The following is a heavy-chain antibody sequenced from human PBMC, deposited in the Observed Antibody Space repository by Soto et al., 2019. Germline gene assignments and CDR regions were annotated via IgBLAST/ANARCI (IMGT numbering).Heavy chain of an antibody. Sequence: LSLTCTVSGGSISSGGYYWSWIRQHPGKGLEWIGYIFFSGSTYYNPSLKSRLTISVDTSKNQFSLKLTSVTAADTAVYYCARLDLRPNWFDPWGLGTMVTVSS. D-gene: IGHD4-17*01. CDR1: GGSISSGGYY. CDR2: IFFSGST. V-gene: IGHV4-31*03. J-gene: IGHJ5*02. CDR3: ARLDLRPNWFDP.